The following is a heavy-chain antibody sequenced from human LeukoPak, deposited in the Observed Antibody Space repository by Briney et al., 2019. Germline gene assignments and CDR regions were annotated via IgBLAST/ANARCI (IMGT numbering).Heavy chain of an antibody. CDR2: IILNNGAT. CDR3: ATDGGNHNFDY. CDR1: GFTFTDYY. V-gene: IGHV1-2*06. D-gene: IGHD1-14*01. Sequence: ASVKVSCKASGFTFTDYYLHWVRQAPGQGLQWMGRIILNNGATNDEQKFQGRVTLTRDTSISTTYMELSRQTSDDTAVYYCATDGGNHNFDYWGQGTLVTVSS. J-gene: IGHJ4*02.